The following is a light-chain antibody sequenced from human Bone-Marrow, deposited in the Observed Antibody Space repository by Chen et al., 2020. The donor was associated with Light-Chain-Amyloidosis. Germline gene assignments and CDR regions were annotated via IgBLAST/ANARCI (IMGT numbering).Light chain of an antibody. Sequence: NFMLTQPHSVSESPGKTVIISCTRSSGSIATNYVQWYQQRPGSSPTTVSYEDDQRPSGVPARFSGSIDRSSNSAALAMSGLTTEDEADYYCQSYQGSSQGVFGGRTKLTVL. J-gene: IGLJ3*02. V-gene: IGLV6-57*01. CDR2: EDD. CDR1: SGSIATNY. CDR3: QSYQGSSQGV.